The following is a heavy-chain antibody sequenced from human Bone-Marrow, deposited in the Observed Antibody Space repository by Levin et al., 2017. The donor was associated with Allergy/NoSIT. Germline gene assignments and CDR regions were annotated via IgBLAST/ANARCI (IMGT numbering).Heavy chain of an antibody. CDR2: LYPTGST. CDR3: ARGHIVVVPALNDAFDI. CDR1: GGSISSGGYY. J-gene: IGHJ3*02. D-gene: IGHD2-15*01. Sequence: PSETLSLTCTVSGGSISSGGYYWSWIRQPAGKGLEWIGRLYPTGSTAYNPSLKSRVTISLGTSKNQFSLKLNSVTAADTAVYYCARGHIVVVPALNDAFDIWGQGTMVTVSS. V-gene: IGHV4-61*02.